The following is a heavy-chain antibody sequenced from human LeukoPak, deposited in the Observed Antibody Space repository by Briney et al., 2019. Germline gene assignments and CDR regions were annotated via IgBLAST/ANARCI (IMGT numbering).Heavy chain of an antibody. CDR1: GYTFTSYD. J-gene: IGHJ2*01. CDR3: ARRVTYYDLLTAYYNRYFDL. CDR2: MNPNSGNT. Sequence: ASVKVSCKAFGYTFTSYDINWVRQATGQGLEWMGRMNPNSGNTGYAQKFQGRVTMTRNTSISTAYMELSSLRSEDTAVYYCARRVTYYDLLTAYYNRYFDLWGRGTLVTVSS. D-gene: IGHD3-9*01. V-gene: IGHV1-8*01.